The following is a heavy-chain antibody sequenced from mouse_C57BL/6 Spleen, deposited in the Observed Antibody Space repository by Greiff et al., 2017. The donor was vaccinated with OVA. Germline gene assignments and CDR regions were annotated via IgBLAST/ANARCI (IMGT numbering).Heavy chain of an antibody. D-gene: IGHD1-1*01. CDR2: IHPNSGST. J-gene: IGHJ3*01. V-gene: IGHV1-64*01. Sequence: VQLQQPGAELVKPGASVKLSCKASGYTFTSYWMHWVKQRPGQGLEWIGMIHPNSGSTNYNEKFKSKATLTVDKSSSTAYMQLSSLTSEDSAVYYCARGGFITTGFAYWGQGTLVTVSA. CDR1: GYTFTSYW. CDR3: ARGGFITTGFAY.